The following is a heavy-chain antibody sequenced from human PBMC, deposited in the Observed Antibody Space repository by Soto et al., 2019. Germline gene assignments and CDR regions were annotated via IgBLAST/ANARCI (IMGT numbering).Heavy chain of an antibody. CDR3: ARSRSSVPDRRGIGYYGLDV. J-gene: IGHJ6*02. Sequence: QVQLQQWGAEVLKPSETLSLTCVVNGGSFSGYYWSWIRQSPGKGLEWIGEINDSGITDSNPSLERRVTISVDMSKHQFSLYLKSVTGADSAVYHCARSRSSVPDRRGIGYYGLDVWGQGTTVTVSS. CDR1: GGSFSGYY. D-gene: IGHD6-6*01. V-gene: IGHV4-34*01. CDR2: INDSGIT.